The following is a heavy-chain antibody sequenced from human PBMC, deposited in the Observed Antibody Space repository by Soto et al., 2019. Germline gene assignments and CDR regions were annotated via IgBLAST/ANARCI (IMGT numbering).Heavy chain of an antibody. Sequence: PSETLSLTCTVSGGSISSGTYYWGWIRQPPGKGLEWIGSLCYTGRTYYSPALKCRVTISVDTSKSHFSLNLTSVTAADTAVYYCARRLARGVIGWFDPWGQGTLVTVSS. CDR3: ARRLARGVIGWFDP. D-gene: IGHD3-10*01. CDR2: LCYTGRT. CDR1: GGSISSGTYY. J-gene: IGHJ5*02. V-gene: IGHV4-39*02.